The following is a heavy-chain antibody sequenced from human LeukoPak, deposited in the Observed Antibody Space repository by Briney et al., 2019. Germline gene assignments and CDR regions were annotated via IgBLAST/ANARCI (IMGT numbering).Heavy chain of an antibody. V-gene: IGHV4-59*08. CDR1: GGSINNYY. J-gene: IGHJ4*02. CDR3: ARGFRGDNFDY. D-gene: IGHD7-27*01. Sequence: SETLSLTCTVSGGSINNYYWSWVRQPPGKGLEWIGYVFYTGYTNYNPSLKSRVTISVDTSKNQFSLKLSSVTAADTAVYFCARGFRGDNFDYWGQGTLVTVSS. CDR2: VFYTGYT.